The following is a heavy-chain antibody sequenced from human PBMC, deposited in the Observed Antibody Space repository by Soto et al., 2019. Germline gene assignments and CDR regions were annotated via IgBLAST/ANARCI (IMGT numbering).Heavy chain of an antibody. CDR3: AKFSIQLYFDYFDY. CDR2: INSDGSST. J-gene: IGHJ4*02. CDR1: GFTFSSYW. V-gene: IGHV3-74*01. Sequence: GGSLRLSCAASGFTFSSYWMHWVRQAPGKGLVWVSRINSDGSSTSYADSVRGRFTISRDNSKNTLYLQMSSLRAEDTAVYYCAKFSIQLYFDYFDYWGQGALVTVSS. D-gene: IGHD5-18*01.